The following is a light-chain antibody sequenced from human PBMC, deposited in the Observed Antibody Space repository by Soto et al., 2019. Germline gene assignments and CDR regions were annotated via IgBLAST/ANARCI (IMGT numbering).Light chain of an antibody. J-gene: IGKJ5*01. Sequence: DIQMTQSPSSLSASVGGRVTITCRASQSISSYLHWYQQKPGKSPKLLISLASSLQSGVPPRFSGSGSGTEFTLTISSLQPEDFATYYCQQSYSTPSFGQGTRLEI. CDR2: LAS. CDR1: QSISSY. V-gene: IGKV1-39*01. CDR3: QQSYSTPS.